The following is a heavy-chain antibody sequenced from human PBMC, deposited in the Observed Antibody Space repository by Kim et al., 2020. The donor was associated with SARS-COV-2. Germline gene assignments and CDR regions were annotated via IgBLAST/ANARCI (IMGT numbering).Heavy chain of an antibody. CDR2: IYYSGST. D-gene: IGHD3-22*01. CDR3: ARGGTGDSSGYYYFDY. J-gene: IGHJ4*02. CDR1: GGSISSGGYY. Sequence: SETLSLTCTVSGGSISSGGYYWSWIRQHPGKGLEWIGYIYYSGSTYYNPSLKSRVTISVDTSKNQFSLKLSSVTAADTAVYYCARGGTGDSSGYYYFDYWGQGTLVTVSS. V-gene: IGHV4-31*03.